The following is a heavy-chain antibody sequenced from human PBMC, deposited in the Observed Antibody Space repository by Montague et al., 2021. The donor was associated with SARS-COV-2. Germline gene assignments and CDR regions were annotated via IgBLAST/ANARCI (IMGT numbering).Heavy chain of an antibody. Sequence: SETLSLTCTVSGGSIGAYYWSWIRQPPGKGPEWIAYISSSGTTNYNPPLKSRITVSVDTSRDQLSLKLSSVTAADSAVYYCARESRLKYLEWSGSRYDYYGMDVWGQGTTVTVSS. J-gene: IGHJ6*02. CDR1: GGSIGAYY. D-gene: IGHD3-3*01. V-gene: IGHV4-59*01. CDR3: ARESRLKYLEWSGSRYDYYGMDV. CDR2: ISSSGTT.